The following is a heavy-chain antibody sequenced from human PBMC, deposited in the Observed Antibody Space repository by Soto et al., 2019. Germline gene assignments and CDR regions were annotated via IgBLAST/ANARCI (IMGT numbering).Heavy chain of an antibody. Sequence: ESLKISCKGSGYSFTSDWITWVRQMPGKGLEWMGRIDLRDSYTNYSPSFQGHVTISADKSTSTAYLQWSSLKASDSAVYFCAMRVHGFDVWGQGTMATVSS. CDR2: IDLRDSYT. V-gene: IGHV5-10-1*01. CDR3: AMRVHGFDV. J-gene: IGHJ3*01. D-gene: IGHD1-1*01. CDR1: GYSFTSDW.